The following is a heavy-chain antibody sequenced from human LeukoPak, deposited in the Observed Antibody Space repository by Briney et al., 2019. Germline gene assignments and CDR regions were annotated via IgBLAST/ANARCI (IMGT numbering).Heavy chain of an antibody. CDR1: GFTFSSYD. V-gene: IGHV3-49*04. J-gene: IGHJ4*02. CDR2: IRIKAFCGTT. Sequence: GGSLRLSCAASGFTFSSYDMHWVRQAPGKGLEWVGLIRIKAFCGTTEYAASVKGRFTISRDESKSIAYLQMNSLKTEDTAVYYCTRGPDLDTVLGRGLMFTVLFDFWGQGTLVTVSS. CDR3: TRGPDLDTVLGRGLMFTVLFDF. D-gene: IGHD5-18*01.